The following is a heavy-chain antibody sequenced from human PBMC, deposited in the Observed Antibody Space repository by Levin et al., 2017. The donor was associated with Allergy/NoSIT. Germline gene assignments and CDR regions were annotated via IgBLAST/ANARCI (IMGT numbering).Heavy chain of an antibody. V-gene: IGHV4-61*02. CDR3: ARGDPLVNWFDP. Sequence: SCTVSGGSISSGSYYWSWIRQPAGKGLEWIGRIYTSGSTNYNPSLKSRVTISVDTSKNQFSLKLSSVTAADTAVYYCARGDPLVNWFDPWGQGTLVTVSS. CDR1: GGSISSGSYY. CDR2: IYTSGST. J-gene: IGHJ5*02.